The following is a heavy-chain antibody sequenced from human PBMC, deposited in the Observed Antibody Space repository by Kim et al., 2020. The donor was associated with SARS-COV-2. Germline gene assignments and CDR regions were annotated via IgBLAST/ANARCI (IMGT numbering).Heavy chain of an antibody. J-gene: IGHJ4*02. CDR1: GYTFTGYY. CDR2: INPNSGGT. CDR3: ASSVGATPSAYFDY. V-gene: IGHV1-2*02. D-gene: IGHD1-26*01. Sequence: ASVKVSCKASGYTFTGYYMHWVRQAPGQGLEWMGWINPNSGGTNYAQKFQGRVTMTRDTSISTAYMELSRLRSDDTAVYYCASSVGATPSAYFDYWGQGTLVTVSS.